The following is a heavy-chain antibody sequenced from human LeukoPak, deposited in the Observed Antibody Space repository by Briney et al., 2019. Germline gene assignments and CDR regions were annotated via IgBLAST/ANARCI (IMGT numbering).Heavy chain of an antibody. V-gene: IGHV3-7*01. J-gene: IGHJ4*02. D-gene: IGHD1/OR15-1a*01. CDR1: GFTFITSW. CDR2: ITPNGCEK. CDR3: TRDPANKAFDY. Sequence: GGSLRLSCSASGFTFITSWMIWVRQAPGKGLEWVASITPNGCEKYYVDAARGRFTISRDDDKNSVLLLMNRLRAEDTVVYYATRDPANKAFDYWGQGNLVSVSS.